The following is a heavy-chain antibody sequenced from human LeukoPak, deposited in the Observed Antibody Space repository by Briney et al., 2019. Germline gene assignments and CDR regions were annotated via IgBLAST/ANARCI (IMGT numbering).Heavy chain of an antibody. CDR1: GFTFSSYG. Sequence: PGGSLRLSCAASGFTFSSYGMHWVRQAPGKGLEWVAVISYDGSNKYYADSVKGRFTISRDNSKNTLYQQMNSLRAEDTAVYYCAKEGSGYLDYWGQGTLVTVSS. CDR3: AKEGSGYLDY. V-gene: IGHV3-30*18. J-gene: IGHJ4*02. CDR2: ISYDGSNK. D-gene: IGHD3-3*01.